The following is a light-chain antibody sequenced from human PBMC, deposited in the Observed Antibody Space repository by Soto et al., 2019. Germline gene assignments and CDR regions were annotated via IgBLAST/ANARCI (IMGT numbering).Light chain of an antibody. CDR2: GAS. CDR3: QQYNNCLTWT. V-gene: IGKV3-15*01. CDR1: QSVSSN. Sequence: EFVLTQSPGTLSLSPGERATLSCRASQSVSSNLAWYQHKPGQAPRLLIYGASTRATGIPARFSGSGSGTEFTLTISSLQSEDFAVYYCQQYNNCLTWTFGQGTKVDIK. J-gene: IGKJ1*01.